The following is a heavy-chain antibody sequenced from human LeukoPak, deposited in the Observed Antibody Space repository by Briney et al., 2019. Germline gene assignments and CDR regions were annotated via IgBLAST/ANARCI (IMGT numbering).Heavy chain of an antibody. CDR2: ITGYGAT. CDR1: GFTFGNFA. J-gene: IGHJ5*02. CDR3: AKGAAAGKVDWFDP. D-gene: IGHD6-13*01. Sequence: GGSLRLSCAASGFTFGNFAMMWVRQAPGTGLQWVSTITGYGATFYADPVRGRFTIFRDTSMNTLFLQMNSLGAEDTAVYYCAKGAAAGKVDWFDPWGQGTLVTVSS. V-gene: IGHV3-23*01.